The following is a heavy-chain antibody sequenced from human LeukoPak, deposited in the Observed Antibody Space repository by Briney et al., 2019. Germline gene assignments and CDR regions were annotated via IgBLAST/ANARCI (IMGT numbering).Heavy chain of an antibody. V-gene: IGHV3-13*01. CDR3: ASSPSYSSRWYALDS. CDR1: GFTFSSYD. D-gene: IGHD6-13*01. CDR2: IGTTGDT. J-gene: IGHJ4*02. Sequence: GGSLRLSCAASGFTFSSYDMHWVRHAPGKGLEWVSAIGTTGDTYYPDSVRGRFTISRENAKNSLYLQMNRLRAGDTAVYYCASSPSYSSRWYALDSWGQGTLVTVSS.